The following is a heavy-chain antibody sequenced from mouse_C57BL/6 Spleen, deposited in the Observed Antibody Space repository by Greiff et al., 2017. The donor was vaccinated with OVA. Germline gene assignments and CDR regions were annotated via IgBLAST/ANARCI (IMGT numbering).Heavy chain of an antibody. J-gene: IGHJ1*03. D-gene: IGHD2-10*02. Sequence: VKLMESGPGLVAPSQCLSITCTVSGFSFTSYAISWVRQPPGKGLEWLGVIWTGGGTNYYSALKSRLSISKDNSKSQVFLKMNSLQTDDTARYYCARNGYGKSPAFDVWGTGTTVTVSS. CDR2: IWTGGGT. CDR1: GFSFTSYA. CDR3: ARNGYGKSPAFDV. V-gene: IGHV2-9-1*01.